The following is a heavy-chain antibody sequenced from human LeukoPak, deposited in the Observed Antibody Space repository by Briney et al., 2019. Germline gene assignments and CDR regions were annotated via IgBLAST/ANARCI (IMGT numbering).Heavy chain of an antibody. CDR2: INHSGST. CDR3: ARFVITMIRSGYYWPAIDY. CDR1: GGSFSGYY. D-gene: IGHD3-22*01. J-gene: IGHJ4*02. V-gene: IGHV4-34*01. Sequence: KTSETLSLTCAVYGGSFSGYYWSWIRQPPGKGLEWIGEINHSGSTNYNPSLKSRVTISVDTSKNQFSLKLSSVTAADTAVYYCARFVITMIRSGYYWPAIDYWGQGTLVTVSS.